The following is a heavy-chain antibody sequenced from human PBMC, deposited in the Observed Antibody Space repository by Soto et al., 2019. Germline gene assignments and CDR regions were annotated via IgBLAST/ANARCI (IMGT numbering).Heavy chain of an antibody. J-gene: IGHJ4*02. CDR1: GFTFSSYS. D-gene: IGHD6-13*01. V-gene: IGHV3-21*01. CDR2: ISSSSSYI. Sequence: EVQLVESGGGLVKPGGSLRLSCAASGFTFSSYSMNWVRQAPGKGLEWVSSISSSSSYIYYADSVKGRFTISRDNAKNSLYLKMNSLRAEDTAVYYCASERTRAAAVTYWGQGTLVTVSS. CDR3: ASERTRAAAVTY.